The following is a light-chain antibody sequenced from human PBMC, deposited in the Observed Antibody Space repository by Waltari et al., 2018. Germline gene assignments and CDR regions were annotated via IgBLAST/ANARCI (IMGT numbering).Light chain of an antibody. CDR2: AAS. V-gene: IGKV1-39*01. J-gene: IGKJ3*01. CDR1: KSISSY. Sequence: DIQMTQSPSSLSASVGDRVTITCRASKSISSYLNWYQQKPGKAPKLLIYAASSLQSGVPSRFSGSGSGTDFTLTISCLQPEDFATYYCQQSYSTPETFGPGTKVDIK. CDR3: QQSYSTPET.